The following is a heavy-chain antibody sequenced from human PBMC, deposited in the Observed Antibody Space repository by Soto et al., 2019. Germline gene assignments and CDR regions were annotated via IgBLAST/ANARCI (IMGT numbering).Heavy chain of an antibody. V-gene: IGHV4-39*01. CDR2: IHYSGST. D-gene: IGHD2-2*01. J-gene: IGHJ3*01. CDR1: GVSISNPYYY. CDR3: ARRQSTDTVQAPAAIYADDGFDF. Sequence: QLQLQQSGPGLVKPSETLSLTGTVSGVSISNPYYYWGWISQTPGKGMEWIGSIHYSGSTFSNPSLMSRVTMSLVTARNQFSLGLTSVSVADTAVYYCARRQSTDTVQAPAAIYADDGFDFWGQGTRVTVSS.